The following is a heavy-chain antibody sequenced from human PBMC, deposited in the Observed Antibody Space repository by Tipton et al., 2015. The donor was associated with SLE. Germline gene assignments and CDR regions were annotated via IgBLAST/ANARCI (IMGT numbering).Heavy chain of an antibody. CDR3: ARWWGYSSSYYFDY. CDR2: VSYSGST. D-gene: IGHD6-13*01. Sequence: TLSLTCSVSGGSINFYYWSWVRQPPGKGLEWIGYVSYSGSTNYNPSLQSRVTISVDTSKNQFSLKLRSVTAADTAVYYCARWWGYSSSYYFDYWGQGALVTVSS. V-gene: IGHV4-59*01. CDR1: GGSINFYY. J-gene: IGHJ4*02.